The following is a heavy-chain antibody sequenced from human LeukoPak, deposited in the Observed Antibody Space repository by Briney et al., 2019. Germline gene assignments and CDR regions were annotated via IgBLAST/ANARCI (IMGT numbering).Heavy chain of an antibody. D-gene: IGHD6-13*01. CDR3: ARGRQQLARLGEYYYYMDV. V-gene: IGHV4-34*01. J-gene: IGHJ6*03. CDR1: GGSFSAYY. Sequence: SETLSLTCAVYGGSFSAYYWSWIRQPPGKGLEWIGEINQSGSTNHNPSLKSRVTISVGTSKNQFSLKLSSVTAADTAVYYCARGRQQLARLGEYYYYMDVWDKGTTVTVSS. CDR2: INQSGST.